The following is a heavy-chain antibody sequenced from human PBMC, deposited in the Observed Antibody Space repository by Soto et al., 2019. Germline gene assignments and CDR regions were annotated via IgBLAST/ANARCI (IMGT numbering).Heavy chain of an antibody. CDR1: SGSVNSSNW. CDR3: ASDPAAAGTFEY. J-gene: IGHJ4*02. CDR2: IYHGGSA. D-gene: IGHD6-13*01. Sequence: QVQLRESGPGLVKPSGTLFLTCAVSSGSVNSSNWWRWVRQPPGKGLEWIGEIYHGGSANYNPSLRSRVTMPVDKSKNQVFLQLSSATAADTAVYYCASDPAAAGTFEYWGQGTLVTVSS. V-gene: IGHV4-4*02.